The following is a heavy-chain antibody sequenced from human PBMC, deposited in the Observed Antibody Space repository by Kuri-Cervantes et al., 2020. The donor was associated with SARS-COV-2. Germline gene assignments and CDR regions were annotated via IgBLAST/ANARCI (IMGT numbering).Heavy chain of an antibody. CDR2: IYYSGST. CDR3: ASLRTGEGPLLDY. Sequence: SETLSLTCTVPGGSISSYYWSWIRQPPGKGLEWIGYIYYSGSTNYNPSLKSRVTISVDTSKNQFSLKLSSVTAADTAVYYCASLRTGEGPLLDYWGQGTLVTVSS. D-gene: IGHD7-27*01. V-gene: IGHV4-59*12. J-gene: IGHJ4*02. CDR1: GGSISSYY.